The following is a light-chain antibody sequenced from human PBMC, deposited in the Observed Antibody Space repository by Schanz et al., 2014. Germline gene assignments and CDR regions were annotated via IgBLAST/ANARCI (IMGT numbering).Light chain of an antibody. CDR3: SSYTNISTLEGV. V-gene: IGLV2-11*01. J-gene: IGLJ1*01. Sequence: QSALTQPRSVSGSPGQSVTISCTGTSSDVGGFDFVSWYQHHPGKAPKVMIYDVTKRPSGVPDRFSGSKSGNTASLTISGLQAEDEADYYCSSYTNISTLEGVFGTGTKLTVL. CDR2: DVT. CDR1: SSDVGGFDF.